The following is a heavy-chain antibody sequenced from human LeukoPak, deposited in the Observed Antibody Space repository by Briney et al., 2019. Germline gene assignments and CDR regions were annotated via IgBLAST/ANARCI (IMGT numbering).Heavy chain of an antibody. Sequence: SETLSLTCTVSGGSISSSSYYWSWIRQPAGKGLEWIGRIYTSGSTNYNPSLKSRVTMSVDTSKNQFSLKLSSVTAADTAVYYCARDFRVGEWWEPHYWGQGTLVTVSS. CDR1: GGSISSSSYY. CDR2: IYTSGST. CDR3: ARDFRVGEWWEPHY. V-gene: IGHV4-61*02. D-gene: IGHD2-15*01. J-gene: IGHJ4*02.